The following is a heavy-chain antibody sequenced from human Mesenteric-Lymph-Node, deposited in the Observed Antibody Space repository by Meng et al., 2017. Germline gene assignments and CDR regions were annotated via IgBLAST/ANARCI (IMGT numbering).Heavy chain of an antibody. V-gene: IGHV3-52*01. CDR2: IKCDGSEK. J-gene: IGHJ4*02. CDR1: GFTFSSSS. Sequence: GESLKISCAASGFTFSSSSMHWVCQSPEKGLEWVADIKCDGSEKCYVDPVKGRLTISRDHAKNTVYLQMNTLRAEDTAVYYCAREGAHCGVDCYFDYWGQGTLVTVSS. CDR3: AREGAHCGVDCYFDY. D-gene: IGHD2-21*02.